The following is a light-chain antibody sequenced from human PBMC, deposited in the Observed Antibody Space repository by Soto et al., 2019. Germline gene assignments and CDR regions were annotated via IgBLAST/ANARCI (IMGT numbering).Light chain of an antibody. J-gene: IGKJ2*02. CDR3: QQYNSFPWT. Sequence: DIQMTQSPSTLSASVGDRVTITCRASQSISSWLAWYQQKPGKPPKVLIYKASTLESGVPSRFSGSGSGTEFTLTISSLQPDDFATYYCQQYNSFPWTFVQGTKLEMK. CDR1: QSISSW. V-gene: IGKV1-5*03. CDR2: KAS.